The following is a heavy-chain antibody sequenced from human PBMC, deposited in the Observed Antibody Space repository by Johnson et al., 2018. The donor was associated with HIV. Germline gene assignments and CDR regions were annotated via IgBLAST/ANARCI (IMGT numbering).Heavy chain of an antibody. D-gene: IGHD1-1*01. CDR1: GVIFSDYY. V-gene: IGHV3-11*04. Sequence: VESGGGLVKPGGSLRLSCAVSGVIFSDYYMSWIRQAPGKGLEWVSYISGSGTSIYYADSVKVRFTISRDNAKNSLYLQMNSLRAEDTAVYYCARGDGYRRAFDIWGQGTMVTVSS. CDR3: ARGDGYRRAFDI. J-gene: IGHJ3*02. CDR2: ISGSGTSI.